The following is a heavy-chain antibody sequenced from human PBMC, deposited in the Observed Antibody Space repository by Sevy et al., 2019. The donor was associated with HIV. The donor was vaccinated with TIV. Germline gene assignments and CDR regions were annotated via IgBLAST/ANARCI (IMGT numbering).Heavy chain of an antibody. D-gene: IGHD1-26*01. CDR1: GFNFANAW. V-gene: IGHV3-15*01. CDR2: IKSKTEGATR. J-gene: IGHJ4*01. CDR3: AARVGTSDFDH. Sequence: GGSLRLSCAASGFNFANAWMSWVRQPPGRGLEWVGRIKSKTEGATRDFAAPVKGRFVISRDDSRNTLYLQMDNLKIEDTGFYYCAARVGTSDFDHWGHGILVTVSS.